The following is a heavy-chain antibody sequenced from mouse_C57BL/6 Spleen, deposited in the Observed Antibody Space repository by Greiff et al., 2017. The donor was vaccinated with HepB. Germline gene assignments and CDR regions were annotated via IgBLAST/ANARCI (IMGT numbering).Heavy chain of an antibody. J-gene: IGHJ3*01. D-gene: IGHD2-3*01. V-gene: IGHV5-4*01. Sequence: EVKVVESGGGLVKPGGSLKLSCAASGFTFSSYAMSWVRQTPEKRLEWVATISDGGSYTYYPDNVKGRFTISRDNAKNNLYLQMSHLKSEDTAMYYCAREGGNDGYYLAWFAYWGQGTLVTVSA. CDR3: AREGGNDGYYLAWFAY. CDR2: ISDGGSYT. CDR1: GFTFSSYA.